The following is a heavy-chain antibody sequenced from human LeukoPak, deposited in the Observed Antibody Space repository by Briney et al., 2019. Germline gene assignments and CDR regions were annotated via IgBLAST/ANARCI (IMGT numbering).Heavy chain of an antibody. CDR1: GGSISSGGYY. Sequence: PSETLSLTCTVSGGSISSGGYYWSWIRQPPGKGLEWIGYIYHSGSTYYNPSLKSRVTISVDRSKNQFSLKLSSVTAADTALYYCAKNGAYVLEYWGQGTLVTVSS. V-gene: IGHV4-30-2*01. J-gene: IGHJ4*02. CDR2: IYHSGST. CDR3: AKNGAYVLEY. D-gene: IGHD4-17*01.